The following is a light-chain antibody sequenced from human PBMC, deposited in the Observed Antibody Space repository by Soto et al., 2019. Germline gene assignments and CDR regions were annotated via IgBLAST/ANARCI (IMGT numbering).Light chain of an antibody. Sequence: EIVMTQSPATLSVSPGEKATLSCRASQYIGSNLAWYQQKPGQAPRLLIYGASTRATGIPARFSGSGSGTEFTLTISSLQSEDFAVYCCEQYNNWPITFGQGTRLEIK. CDR2: GAS. V-gene: IGKV3-15*01. J-gene: IGKJ5*01. CDR3: EQYNNWPIT. CDR1: QYIGSN.